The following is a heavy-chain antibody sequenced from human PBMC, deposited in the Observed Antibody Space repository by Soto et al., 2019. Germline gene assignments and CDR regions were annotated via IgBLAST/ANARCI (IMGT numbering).Heavy chain of an antibody. CDR3: AASIFYYGMDV. J-gene: IGHJ6*02. CDR2: IXPXXXXX. CDR1: GYKFATYW. Sequence: PGESLKISCKGSGYKFATYWISWVRQMPGRGLEWMGIIXPXXXXXIXXPSFQGLVTISADTSLNTAYLQWDSLRASDTAIYYCAASIFYYGMDVWGQGTTVTVSS. V-gene: IGHV5-51*01.